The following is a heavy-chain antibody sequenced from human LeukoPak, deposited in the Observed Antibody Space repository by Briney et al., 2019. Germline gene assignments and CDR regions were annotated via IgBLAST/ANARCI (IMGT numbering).Heavy chain of an antibody. CDR2: IYTSGST. CDR1: GGSISSGSYY. V-gene: IGHV4-61*02. D-gene: IGHD3-10*01. CDR3: ARGTYYGSGFTMSPD. Sequence: SETLSLTCTVSGGSISSGSYYWSWIWQPAGKGLEWIGRIYTSGSTNYNPSLKSRVTISVDTSKNQFSLKLSSVTAADTAVYYCARGTYYGSGFTMSPDWGQGTLVTVSS. J-gene: IGHJ4*02.